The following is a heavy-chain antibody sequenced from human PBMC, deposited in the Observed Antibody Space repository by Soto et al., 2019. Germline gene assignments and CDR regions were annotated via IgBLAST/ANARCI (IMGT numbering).Heavy chain of an antibody. CDR2: ISSYNGNT. V-gene: IGHV1-18*01. Sequence: QVQLVQSGAEVKKPGASVKVSCKASGYTFTSYGISWVRQAPGQGLEWMGWISSYNGNTNYAQNLQGRVTMTTDTSTSTAYMELRSLRSDDTDVYFCANTVAYYDGSGSRAPNYYYYGMDVWGQGTTVNVSS. CDR3: ANTVAYYDGSGSRAPNYYYYGMDV. CDR1: GYTFTSYG. D-gene: IGHD3-10*01. J-gene: IGHJ6*02.